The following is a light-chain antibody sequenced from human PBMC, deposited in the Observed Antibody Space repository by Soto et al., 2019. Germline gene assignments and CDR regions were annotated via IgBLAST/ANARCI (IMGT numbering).Light chain of an antibody. CDR1: QSVSSGY. CDR2: GAS. CDR3: QQYGKSPWT. J-gene: IGKJ1*01. V-gene: IGKV3-20*01. Sequence: EIVLTQSPGTLSLSPGERATLSCRASQSVSSGYLAWYQQKPGQAPRLLIYGASSRATGIPDRFSGSGSGTDFIFTISRLELEDFAVYYCQQYGKSPWTFGQGTKVEVK.